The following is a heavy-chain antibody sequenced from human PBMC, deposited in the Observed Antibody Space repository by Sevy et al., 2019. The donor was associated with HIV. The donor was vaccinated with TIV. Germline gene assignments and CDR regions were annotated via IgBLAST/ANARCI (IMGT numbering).Heavy chain of an antibody. Sequence: GGSLRLSCAASGFTFSSYSMNWVRQAPGKGLEWASSISSSSSYIYYADSVKGRFTISRDNAKNSLYLQMNSLRAEDTAVYYCARGLGYCSGGSCYDKGAFDIWGQRTMVTVSS. CDR3: ARGLGYCSGGSCYDKGAFDI. CDR1: GFTFSSYS. J-gene: IGHJ3*02. CDR2: ISSSSSYI. D-gene: IGHD2-15*01. V-gene: IGHV3-21*01.